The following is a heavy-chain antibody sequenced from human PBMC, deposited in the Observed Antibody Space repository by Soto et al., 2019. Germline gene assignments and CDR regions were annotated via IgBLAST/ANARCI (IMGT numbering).Heavy chain of an antibody. CDR1: GFTFSSYA. J-gene: IGHJ4*02. D-gene: IGHD2-15*01. CDR2: VSIGGST. CDR3: AKRRGAGGHFDY. V-gene: IGHV3-23*01. Sequence: DVQLLESGGGLVQPEGSLRLSCAASGFTFSSYAMGWVRQGQGKGLEWVAVVSIGGSTHYADSVRGRFTISRDNSKITLSLQMNSLTAEDTAVYFCAKRRGAGGHFDYWGQGDLVTVSS.